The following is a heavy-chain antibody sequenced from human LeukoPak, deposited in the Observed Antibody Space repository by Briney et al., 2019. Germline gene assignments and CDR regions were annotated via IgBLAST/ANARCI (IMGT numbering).Heavy chain of an antibody. CDR2: IGSSGSPT. CDR3: ARRPYSDTSGRLSDV. V-gene: IGHV3-48*02. D-gene: IGHD3-22*01. Sequence: GGSLRLSCAASGFIFTNYWMTWVRQAPGKGLEWISYIGSSGSPTHYADSVGGRFTISRDNAKNSLYLQMNSLRDEDTAVYFCARRPYSDTSGRLSDVWGQGTTVTVSS. CDR1: GFIFTNYW. J-gene: IGHJ6*02.